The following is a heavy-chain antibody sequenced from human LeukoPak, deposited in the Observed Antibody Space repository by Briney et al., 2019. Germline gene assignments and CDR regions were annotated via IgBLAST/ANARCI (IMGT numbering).Heavy chain of an antibody. CDR1: GGSIDNHY. V-gene: IGHV4-59*08. CDR3: ARLSVAAEYYFDY. CDR2: MYYSGIT. J-gene: IGHJ4*02. D-gene: IGHD6-6*01. Sequence: PSETLSLTYSVSGGSIDNHYWSWIRQPPGKGLEWIGYMYYSGITNYNPSLQGRVAISVDTSKNHFSLKLRSVTASDTAVYYCARLSVAAEYYFDYWGQGTLVTVSS.